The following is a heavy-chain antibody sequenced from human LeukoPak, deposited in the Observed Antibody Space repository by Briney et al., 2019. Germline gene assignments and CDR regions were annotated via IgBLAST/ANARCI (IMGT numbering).Heavy chain of an antibody. Sequence: GESLKIPCKGSGYSFTSYWIGWVRQMPGKGLEWVGIIYPGDSDTTYSPSFQGQVTISADKSISTAYLQWSSLKASDTAMYYCARRAYSSSWSPTPFDFWGQGTLVTVSS. D-gene: IGHD6-13*01. CDR1: GYSFTSYW. CDR2: IYPGDSDT. V-gene: IGHV5-51*01. CDR3: ARRAYSSSWSPTPFDF. J-gene: IGHJ4*02.